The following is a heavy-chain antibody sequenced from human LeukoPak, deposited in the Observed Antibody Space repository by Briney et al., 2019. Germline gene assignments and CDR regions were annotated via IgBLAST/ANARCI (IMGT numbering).Heavy chain of an antibody. Sequence: ASVKLSCKASGYTFTGYYMHWVRQSRGQGLEWIGWINPNIGGTNYAQKFQVRITMTRDTSINTAYMELSRLRSDDTAVYYCAKTPPVTPYYFDYWSQGTLVTVSS. CDR3: AKTPPVTPYYFDY. V-gene: IGHV1-2*02. CDR1: GYTFTGYY. J-gene: IGHJ4*02. CDR2: INPNIGGT. D-gene: IGHD3-16*02.